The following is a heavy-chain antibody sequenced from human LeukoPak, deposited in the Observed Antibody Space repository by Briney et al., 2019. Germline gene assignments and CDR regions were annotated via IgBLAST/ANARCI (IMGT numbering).Heavy chain of an antibody. CDR1: GFTFSSYA. CDR3: ARDEKGLFDP. CDR2: ISYDGSNK. V-gene: IGHV3-30-3*01. Sequence: PGGSLRLSCAASGFTFSSYAMHWARQAPGKGLEWVAVISYDGSNKYYADSVKGRFTISRDNSKNTLYLQMNSLRAEDTAVYYCARDEKGLFDPWGQGTLVTVSS. J-gene: IGHJ5*02.